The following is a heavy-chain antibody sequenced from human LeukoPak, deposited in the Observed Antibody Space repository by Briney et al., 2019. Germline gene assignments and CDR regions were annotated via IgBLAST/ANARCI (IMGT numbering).Heavy chain of an antibody. V-gene: IGHV3-23*01. D-gene: IGHD6-6*01. CDR1: GFTFSSYA. Sequence: GGSLRLSCAASGFTFSSYAMSWVRQAPGKGLEWVSSISGRAGSTYYADSVKGRFTISRDNSKNTLFLQMNSLRAEDTAVYYCAKGGPYSSSPDFDYWGQGTLVTVSS. CDR2: ISGRAGST. CDR3: AKGGPYSSSPDFDY. J-gene: IGHJ4*02.